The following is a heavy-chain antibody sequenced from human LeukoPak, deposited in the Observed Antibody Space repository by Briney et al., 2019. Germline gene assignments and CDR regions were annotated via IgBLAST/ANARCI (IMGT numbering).Heavy chain of an antibody. CDR1: GFTFSSYG. D-gene: IGHD1-26*01. CDR2: ISYDGSNK. V-gene: IGHV3-30*03. CDR3: ARGGTYSWDGLDI. Sequence: GGSLRLSCAASGFTFSSYGMHWVRQAPGKGLEWVAVISYDGSNKYYADSVKGRFTISRDNAKNTLYLQMNSLRDEDTAVYYCARGGTYSWDGLDIWGQGTMVTVSS. J-gene: IGHJ3*02.